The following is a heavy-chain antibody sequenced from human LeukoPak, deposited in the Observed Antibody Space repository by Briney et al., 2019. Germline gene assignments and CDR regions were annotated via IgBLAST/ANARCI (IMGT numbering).Heavy chain of an antibody. V-gene: IGHV5-10-1*01. CDR1: GYSFTSYW. D-gene: IGHD1-26*01. CDR2: IDPSDSYT. J-gene: IGHJ4*02. CDR3: ASSYRGSPYGDY. Sequence: GESLKISCKGSGYSFTSYWISWVRQMPGKGLEWMGRIDPSDSYTNYSPSFQGHVTISADKSISTAYLQWSSLKASDTAMYYCASSYRGSPYGDYWGQGTLVTVSS.